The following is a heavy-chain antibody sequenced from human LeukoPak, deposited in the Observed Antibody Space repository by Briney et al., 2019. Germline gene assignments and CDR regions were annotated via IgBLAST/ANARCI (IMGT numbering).Heavy chain of an antibody. V-gene: IGHV3-7*01. D-gene: IGHD2-15*01. CDR3: ARGGGSCYPCRRGLDP. J-gene: IGHJ5*02. CDR2: IKQDGSEK. CDR1: GFTFSNYW. Sequence: GGSLRLSCAASGFTFSNYWMSWVRQAPGKGLEWVANIKQDGSEKYYVESVKGRFTISRDNAKNSVYLQMNSLRAEDTAVYYCARGGGSCYPCRRGLDPWCQGTLVTVSS.